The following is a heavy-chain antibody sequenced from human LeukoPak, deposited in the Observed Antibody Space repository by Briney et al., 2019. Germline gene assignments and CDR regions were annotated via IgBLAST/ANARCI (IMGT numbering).Heavy chain of an antibody. D-gene: IGHD6-13*01. V-gene: IGHV3-7*01. CDR3: ARDPPSDSNWYPDY. CDR2: INQDGSHK. Sequence: GSLRLSCAASGFMFSTYWMSWVRQAPGKGLEWVANINQDGSHKNYVESVKGRFTVSRDNAKNLLYLQMNGLSAEDTATYYCARDPPSDSNWYPDYWGQGILVAVSS. J-gene: IGHJ4*02. CDR1: GFMFSTYW.